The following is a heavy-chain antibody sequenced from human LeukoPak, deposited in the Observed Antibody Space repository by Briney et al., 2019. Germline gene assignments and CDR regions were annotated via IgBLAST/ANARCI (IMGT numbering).Heavy chain of an antibody. D-gene: IGHD3-22*01. V-gene: IGHV3-53*01. Sequence: GSPRLSCAASGFTVSSNYMSWVGQAPGKGLEWVSVIYSGGSTYYTPSVKSRFTISRDNSKNTLYLQINSLRAADTAVYYCAKARLVITPSAFDYWGQGTLVTVSS. CDR1: GFTVSSNY. J-gene: IGHJ4*02. CDR3: AKARLVITPSAFDY. CDR2: IYSGGST.